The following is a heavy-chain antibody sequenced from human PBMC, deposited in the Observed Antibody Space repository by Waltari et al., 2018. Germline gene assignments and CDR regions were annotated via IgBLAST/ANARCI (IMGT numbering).Heavy chain of an antibody. D-gene: IGHD1-26*01. CDR1: GGSFGTYA. CDR3: AKRIVGGPFDV. J-gene: IGHJ3*01. Sequence: QVHLVQSGAEVRKPGSSVKVSCEASGGSFGTYAIAWVRQAPGQGLEWMAGIIPSDGTPNYAQKCRGRVKVAADELTRTAYMERSSLRSDDTAIYYCAKRIVGGPFDVWGQGTMVTVSS. V-gene: IGHV1-69*12. CDR2: IIPSDGTP.